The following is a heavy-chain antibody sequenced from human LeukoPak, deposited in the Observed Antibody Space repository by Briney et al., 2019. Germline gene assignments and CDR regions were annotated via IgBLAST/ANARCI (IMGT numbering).Heavy chain of an antibody. V-gene: IGHV3-7*01. CDR3: NGGGY. CDR1: GFTLRSYA. Sequence: GGSLRLSCVASGFTLRSYAMNWVRQAPGKGLEWVANIKKDGSETFYVDSVKGRFTISRDNAQNSLYLQMNSLRAEDTAVYYCNGGGYWGQGTLVTVSS. D-gene: IGHD4-23*01. CDR2: IKKDGSET. J-gene: IGHJ4*02.